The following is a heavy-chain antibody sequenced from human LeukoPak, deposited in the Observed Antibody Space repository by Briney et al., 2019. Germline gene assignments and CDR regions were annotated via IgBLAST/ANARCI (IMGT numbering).Heavy chain of an antibody. CDR2: ISYDGSNK. D-gene: IGHD2-21*02. CDR1: GFTFSSYA. CDR3: ARVTPAVSAFDT. Sequence: PGGSLRLSCAASGFTFSSYAMHWVRQAPGKGLEWVAVISYDGSNKYYADSVKGRFTISRDNSKNTLYLQMNSLRAEDTAVYYCARVTPAVSAFDTWGQGTMVTVSS. J-gene: IGHJ3*02. V-gene: IGHV3-30*07.